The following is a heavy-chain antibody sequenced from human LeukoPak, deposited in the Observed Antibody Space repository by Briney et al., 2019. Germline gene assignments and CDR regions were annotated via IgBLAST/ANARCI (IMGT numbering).Heavy chain of an antibody. CDR1: GFTFSSYE. V-gene: IGHV3-48*03. CDR3: ARDSAYYYDSSGYYPLNWFDP. CDR2: ISSSGTI. Sequence: GGSLRLSCAASGFTFSSYEMNWVRQAPGKGLEWVSYISSSGTIYYADSVKGRFTISRDNAKNSLYLQMNSLRAEDTAVYYCARDSAYYYDSSGYYPLNWFDPWGQGTLVTVSS. J-gene: IGHJ5*02. D-gene: IGHD3-22*01.